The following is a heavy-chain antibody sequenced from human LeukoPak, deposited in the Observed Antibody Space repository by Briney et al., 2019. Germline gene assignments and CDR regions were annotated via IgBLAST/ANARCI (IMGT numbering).Heavy chain of an antibody. CDR3: ARDSVGTPDAFDI. V-gene: IGHV1-46*01. D-gene: IGHD1-1*01. J-gene: IGHJ3*02. CDR2: INPSGGST. CDR1: GYTFTSYY. Sequence: GASVKVSCKASGYTFTSYYMHWVRQAPGRGLEWMGIINPSGGSTSYAQKFQGRVTMTRDTSTSTVYMEQSSLRAEDTAVYSCARDSVGTPDAFDIWGQGTMVTVSS.